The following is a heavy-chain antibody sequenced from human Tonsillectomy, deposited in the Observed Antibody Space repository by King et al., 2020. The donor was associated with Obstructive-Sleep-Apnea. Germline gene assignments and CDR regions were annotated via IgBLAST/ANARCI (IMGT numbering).Heavy chain of an antibody. CDR2: INPNSGGT. CDR1: GYTFTGYY. V-gene: IGHV1-2*04. Sequence: QLVQSGAEVKKPGASVKVSCKASGYTFTGYYMHWVRQAPGQGLEWMGWINPNSGGTNYAQKFQGWVTMTRDTSISTAYMELSRLRSDETAVYSCARGSRIGSXNPSDXYXXGMDXWGQGXXVTVSS. J-gene: IGHJ6*02. CDR3: ARGSRIGSXNPSDXYXXGMDX. D-gene: IGHD1-26*01.